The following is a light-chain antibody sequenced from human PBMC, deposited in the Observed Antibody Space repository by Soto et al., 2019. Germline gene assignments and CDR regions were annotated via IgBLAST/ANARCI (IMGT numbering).Light chain of an antibody. Sequence: DIVMTQSPLSLPVTPGEPASISCTSSQSLLHSNGYNYLAWYLQKPGQSPQLLVYLGSNRASGVPDRFSGSGSGTDFTLRITRVEAEDVGVYYCMQVLETPFSFGPGTKVDIK. CDR3: MQVLETPFS. V-gene: IGKV2-28*01. J-gene: IGKJ3*01. CDR1: QSLLHSNGYNY. CDR2: LGS.